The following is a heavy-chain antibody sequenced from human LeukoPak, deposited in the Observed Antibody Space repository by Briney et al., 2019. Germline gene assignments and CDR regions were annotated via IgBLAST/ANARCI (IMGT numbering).Heavy chain of an antibody. CDR3: ARGLGWAYYYYYMDV. J-gene: IGHJ6*03. V-gene: IGHV4-39*07. D-gene: IGHD3-16*01. Sequence: SETLSLTCTVSGDSIISSSYYWGWIRQSPGKGLEWIGSIYYSGSTNYNPSLKSRVTISVDTSKNQFSLKLSSVTAADTAVYYCARGLGWAYYYYYMDVWGKGTTVTVSS. CDR2: IYYSGST. CDR1: GDSIISSSYY.